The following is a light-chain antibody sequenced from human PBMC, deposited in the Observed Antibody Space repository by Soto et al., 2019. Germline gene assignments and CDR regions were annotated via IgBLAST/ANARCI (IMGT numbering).Light chain of an antibody. CDR3: MQSTQLPPT. CDR1: QSLLHITGETF. V-gene: IGKV2D-29*02. Sequence: DVVITQRQLSLSVAPGQPASISCKSSQSLLHITGETFLFWYLQKPGQSPQLLIYEVSTRVSGVPDRFSGSGSGTDFTLEISRVETDDVGIYYCMQSTQLPPTFGQGVGLAI. J-gene: IGKJ5*01. CDR2: EVS.